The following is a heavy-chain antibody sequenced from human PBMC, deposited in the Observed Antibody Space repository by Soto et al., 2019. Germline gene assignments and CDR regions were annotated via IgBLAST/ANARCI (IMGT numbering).Heavy chain of an antibody. CDR3: ARDPGRPLITGTTD. J-gene: IGHJ4*02. D-gene: IGHD1-7*01. Sequence: ASVKVSCKASGGTFSSYAISWVRQAPGQGLEWMGGIIPIFGTANYAQKFQGRVTITADKSTSTAYMELSSLRSEDTAVYYCARDPGRPLITGTTDWGQGTMVTVSS. V-gene: IGHV1-69*06. CDR2: IIPIFGTA. CDR1: GGTFSSYA.